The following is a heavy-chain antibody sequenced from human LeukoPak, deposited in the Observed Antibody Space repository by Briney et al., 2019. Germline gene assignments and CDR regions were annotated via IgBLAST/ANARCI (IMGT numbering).Heavy chain of an antibody. CDR3: ARGEVVTRRNWFDP. V-gene: IGHV4-39*07. Sequence: SETLSLTCTVSGGSVSSSSYYWGWIRQPPGKGLEWIGSIYHSGSTYYNPSLKSRVTISVDTSKNQFSLKLSSVTAADTAVYYCARGEVVTRRNWFDPWGQGTLVTVSS. CDR1: GGSVSSSSYY. CDR2: IYHSGST. D-gene: IGHD4-23*01. J-gene: IGHJ5*02.